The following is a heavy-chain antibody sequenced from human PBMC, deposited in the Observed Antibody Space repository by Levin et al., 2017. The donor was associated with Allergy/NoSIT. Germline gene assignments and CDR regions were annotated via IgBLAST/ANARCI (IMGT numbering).Heavy chain of an antibody. D-gene: IGHD2-15*01. J-gene: IGHJ4*01. Sequence: GGSLRLSCAVSGFTFSSYNWNWVRQAPGKGLEWVSYISSSSSTIYNADPERGRSITSRANAKNLLYLQMTSLRAEDTAVYYCARARSTIGPGSGPYYFDYWGQGTLVTVSS. CDR1: GFTFSSYN. CDR2: ISSSSSTI. V-gene: IGHV3-48*04. CDR3: ARARSTIGPGSGPYYFDY.